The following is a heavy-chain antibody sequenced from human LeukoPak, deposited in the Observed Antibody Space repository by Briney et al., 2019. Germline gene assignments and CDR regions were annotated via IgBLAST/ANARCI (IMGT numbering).Heavy chain of an antibody. J-gene: IGHJ4*02. D-gene: IGHD1-26*01. Sequence: GGSLRLSCAASGFSFSSHRMSWVRQAPGKGLEWISYISTSTTTIYYANSVKGRFTISRDNAKKSLYLQMNSLRVEDTGVYYCASWGEGALDNWGQGTLVTVSS. V-gene: IGHV3-48*01. CDR2: ISTSTTTI. CDR3: ASWGEGALDN. CDR1: GFSFSSHR.